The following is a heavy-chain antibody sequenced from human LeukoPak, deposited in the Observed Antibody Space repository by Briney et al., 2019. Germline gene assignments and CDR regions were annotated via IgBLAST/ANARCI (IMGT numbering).Heavy chain of an antibody. Sequence: SETLSLTCTVSGGSISSYYWSWIRQPPGKGLEWIGYIYYSGSTNYNPSLKSRVTISVDTSKNQFSLKLSSVTAADTAVYYCARGRSGYSSYDYYYYYMDVWGKGTTVTVSS. D-gene: IGHD3-3*01. CDR1: GGSISSYY. CDR2: IYYSGST. V-gene: IGHV4-59*01. CDR3: ARGRSGYSSYDYYYYYMDV. J-gene: IGHJ6*03.